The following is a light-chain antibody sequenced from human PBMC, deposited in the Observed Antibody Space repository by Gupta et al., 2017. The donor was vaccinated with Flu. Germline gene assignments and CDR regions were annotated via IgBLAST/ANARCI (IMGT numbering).Light chain of an antibody. CDR3: YSAADNNRV. V-gene: IGLV3-27*01. Sequence: YELTQPSSVSGSPGQTARNTCSGDVLAKKYARWVQQKPGQAPVLVIYKDSERPSGIPERFSGSSSGTTVTLTISGAQVEEEADYYCYSAADNNRVFGGGTKLTVL. CDR2: KDS. CDR1: VLAKKY. J-gene: IGLJ3*02.